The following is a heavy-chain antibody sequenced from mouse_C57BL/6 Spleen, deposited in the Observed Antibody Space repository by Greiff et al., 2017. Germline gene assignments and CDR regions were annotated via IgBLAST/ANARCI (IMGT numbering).Heavy chain of an antibody. CDR2: IDPENGDT. D-gene: IGHD1-1*01. V-gene: IGHV14-4*01. J-gene: IGHJ3*01. CDR3: TTDYGSSSPFAY. Sequence: VQLQQSGAELVRPGASVKLSCTASGFNIKDDYMHWVKQRPEQGLEWIGWIDPENGDTEYASKFQGKATITADTSSNTAYLQLSSLTSEDTAVYYCTTDYGSSSPFAYWGQGTLVTVSA. CDR1: GFNIKDDY.